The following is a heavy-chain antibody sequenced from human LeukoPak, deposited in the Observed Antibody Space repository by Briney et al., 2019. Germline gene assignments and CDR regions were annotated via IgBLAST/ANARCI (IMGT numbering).Heavy chain of an antibody. Sequence: GGSLRLSCAASGFTYSSYAMHWVRQTPGKGLEWVAVISYDGSNKYYADSVKGRFTISRDNSKNTLYLQMNSLRAEDTAVYYCARDHSGLYAFDIWGQGTMVTVSS. CDR2: ISYDGSNK. CDR1: GFTYSSYA. V-gene: IGHV3-30-3*01. D-gene: IGHD6-25*01. J-gene: IGHJ3*02. CDR3: ARDHSGLYAFDI.